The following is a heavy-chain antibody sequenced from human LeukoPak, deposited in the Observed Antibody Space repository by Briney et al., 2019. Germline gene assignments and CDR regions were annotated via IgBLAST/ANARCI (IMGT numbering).Heavy chain of an antibody. CDR1: GGSFSGYY. CDR2: INHSGST. Sequence: SETLSLTCAVYGGSFSGYYWSWLRQPPGKGLEWIGEINHSGSTNYNPSLKSRVTISVDTSKNQFSLKLSSVTAADTAVYYCARGTSVFRTPHFDYWGQGTLVTVSS. CDR3: ARGTSVFRTPHFDY. D-gene: IGHD2-2*01. V-gene: IGHV4-34*01. J-gene: IGHJ4*02.